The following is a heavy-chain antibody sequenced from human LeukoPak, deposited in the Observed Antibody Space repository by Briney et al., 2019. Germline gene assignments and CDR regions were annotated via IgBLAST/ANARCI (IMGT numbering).Heavy chain of an antibody. CDR3: ARGFAARHLDY. Sequence: SETLSLTCAVYGGSFSGYYWSWIRQPPGKGREWIGEINHSGSTNYNPSLKSRVTISVDTSKNQFSLKLSSVTAADAAVYYCARGFAARHLDYWGQGTLVTVSS. CDR1: GGSFSGYY. D-gene: IGHD6-6*01. J-gene: IGHJ4*02. V-gene: IGHV4-34*01. CDR2: INHSGST.